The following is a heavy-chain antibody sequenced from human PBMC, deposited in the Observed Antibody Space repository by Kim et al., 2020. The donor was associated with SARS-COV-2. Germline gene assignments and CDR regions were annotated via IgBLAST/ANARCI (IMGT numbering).Heavy chain of an antibody. D-gene: IGHD3-10*01. J-gene: IGHJ4*02. CDR2: ISYDGSNK. CDR3: ARASMVRGVIDY. CDR1: GFTFSSYA. Sequence: GGSLRLSCAASGFTFSSYAMHWVRQAPGKGLEWVAVISYDGSNKYYADSVKGRFTISRDNSKNTLYLQMNSLRAEDTAVYYCARASMVRGVIDYWGQGTLVSASS. V-gene: IGHV3-30-3*01.